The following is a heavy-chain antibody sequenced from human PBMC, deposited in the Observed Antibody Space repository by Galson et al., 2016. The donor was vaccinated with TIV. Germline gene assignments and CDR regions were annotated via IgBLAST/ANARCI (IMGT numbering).Heavy chain of an antibody. CDR2: FSHSGGT. CDR3: ARMPRTATPDTAYYFDW. Sequence: SETLSLTCAVSGYSISSGYYWGWIRQPPGKGLQWIGSFSHSGGTYYNPSLKSRVFVSVDTSENRLSLKMISVTAADTAVYYCARMPRTATPDTAYYFDWWGQGTLVTVSS. J-gene: IGHJ4*02. CDR1: GYSISSGYY. D-gene: IGHD4-11*01. V-gene: IGHV4-38-2*01.